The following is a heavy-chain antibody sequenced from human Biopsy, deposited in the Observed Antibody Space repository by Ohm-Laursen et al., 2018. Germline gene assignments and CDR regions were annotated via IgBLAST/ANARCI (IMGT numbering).Heavy chain of an antibody. D-gene: IGHD3-22*01. V-gene: IGHV1-2*02. CDR2: INAKTGDT. J-gene: IGHJ5*02. CDR3: TRGGYYYDSLAYYYWFDP. Sequence: GASVKVSCKASGYTFTGYHVHWVRQAPGQGLEWMGWINAKTGDTNYAQKFQGRVTMTRDTSISTAYVDLSSLRSDGTAVCYCTRGGYYYDSLAYYYWFDPWGQGTLVTVSS. CDR1: GYTFTGYH.